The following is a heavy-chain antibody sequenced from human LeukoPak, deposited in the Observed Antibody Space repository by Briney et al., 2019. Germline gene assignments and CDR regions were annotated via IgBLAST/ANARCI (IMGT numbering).Heavy chain of an antibody. CDR2: IYYSGST. J-gene: IGHJ6*02. Sequence: SETLSLTCTVSGGSISSGGYYWSWIRQHPGKGLEWIGYIYYSGSTYYTPSLKSRVTISVDTSKNQFSLKLSSVTAADTAVYYCARAFAGYCSGGSCYSGATKGYYYYGMDVWGQGTTVTVSS. V-gene: IGHV4-31*03. D-gene: IGHD2-15*01. CDR3: ARAFAGYCSGGSCYSGATKGYYYYGMDV. CDR1: GGSISSGGYY.